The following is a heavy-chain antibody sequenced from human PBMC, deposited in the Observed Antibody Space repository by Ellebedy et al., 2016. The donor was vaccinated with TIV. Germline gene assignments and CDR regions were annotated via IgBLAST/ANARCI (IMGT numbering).Heavy chain of an antibody. D-gene: IGHD5-18*01. CDR3: ARWGFSNGYDL. CDR1: GGSISSTS. CDR2: ISITSSYI. Sequence: ETLSLTXTVSGGSISSTSYYWAWIRQSPGQGLEWVSSISITSSYIHYGDSVQGRFTTSRDNANNSLFLHMNNLRAEDTAVYYCARWGFSNGYDLWGQGTLVTVSS. J-gene: IGHJ5*02. V-gene: IGHV3-21*01.